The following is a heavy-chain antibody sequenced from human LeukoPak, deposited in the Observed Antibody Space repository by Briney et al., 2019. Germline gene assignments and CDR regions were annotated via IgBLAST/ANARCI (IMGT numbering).Heavy chain of an antibody. CDR2: IRGGGGVT. V-gene: IGHV3-23*01. CDR1: GFTFDNYA. J-gene: IGHJ3*02. Sequence: PGVSLRLSCAASGFTFDNYAMNWVRQAPGKGLEWVSYIRGGGGVTRYSDSVKGRFTISRDNSKNTLYLQMNSLRAEDTAIYYCAKCSASYYNDAFDIWGRGTMVTVSS. D-gene: IGHD3-10*01. CDR3: AKCSASYYNDAFDI.